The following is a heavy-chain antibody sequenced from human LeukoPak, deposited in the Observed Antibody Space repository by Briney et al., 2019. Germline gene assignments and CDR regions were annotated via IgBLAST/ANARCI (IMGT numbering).Heavy chain of an antibody. CDR3: ARVLSIVVVPGATFWFDP. Sequence: SGTLSLICTVSGGSVSTSNWWSWIRQPPGKGLEWIGDVNHSGSTNYNPSLKSRVTISVDTSKNQFSLKLSSVTAADTAVYHCARVLSIVVVPGATFWFDPWGQGTLVTVSS. CDR1: GGSVSTSNW. D-gene: IGHD2-2*01. CDR2: VNHSGST. J-gene: IGHJ5*02. V-gene: IGHV4-4*02.